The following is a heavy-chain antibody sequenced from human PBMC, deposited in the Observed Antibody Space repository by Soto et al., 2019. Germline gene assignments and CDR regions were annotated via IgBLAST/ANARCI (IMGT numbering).Heavy chain of an antibody. CDR2: INHSGST. J-gene: IGHJ4*02. CDR3: ARVGRGIAVGYFDY. Sequence: SETLSLTCTVSGGSISSYYWSWIRQPPGKGLEWIGEINHSGSTNYNPSLKSRVTISVDTSKNQFSLKLSSVTAADTAVYYCARVGRGIAVGYFDYWGQGTLVTVSS. V-gene: IGHV4-34*01. D-gene: IGHD6-19*01. CDR1: GGSISSYY.